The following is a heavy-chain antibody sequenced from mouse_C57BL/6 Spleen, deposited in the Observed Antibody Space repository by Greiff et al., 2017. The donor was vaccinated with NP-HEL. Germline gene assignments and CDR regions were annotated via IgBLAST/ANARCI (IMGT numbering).Heavy chain of an antibody. J-gene: IGHJ3*01. V-gene: IGHV1-47*01. D-gene: IGHD2-4*01. CDR3: ARRDYDGFAY. Sequence: VKVVESGAELARPGASVKLSCKASGYTFTTYPIEWMKQNHGKSLEWIGNFHPYNDDTKYNEKFKGKATLTVEKSSSTVYLELSRLTSDDSAVYYCARRDYDGFAYWGQGTLVTVSA. CDR1: GYTFTTYP. CDR2: FHPYNDDT.